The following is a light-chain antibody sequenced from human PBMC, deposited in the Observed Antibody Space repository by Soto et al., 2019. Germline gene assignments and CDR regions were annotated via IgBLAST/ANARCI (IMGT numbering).Light chain of an antibody. Sequence: QSVLTQPPSASGSPGQSVTISCTGTNSDVGSYDYVSWYQQHPGKVPKLIIFEVTKRPSGVPDRFSGSKSGNTASLTVSGLQTGDEADYYCSSYAGSNTLVFGGGTQLTVL. CDR3: SSYAGSNTLV. CDR1: NSDVGSYDY. V-gene: IGLV2-8*01. J-gene: IGLJ3*02. CDR2: EVT.